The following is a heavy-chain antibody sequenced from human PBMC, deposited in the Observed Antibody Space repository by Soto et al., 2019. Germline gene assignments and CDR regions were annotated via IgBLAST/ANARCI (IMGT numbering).Heavy chain of an antibody. CDR1: GGSIISGGYY. CDR2: NYYSGIT. Sequence: TLSLTCTVSGGSIISGGYYWTLIRQHTGKGLEWIGYNYYSGITYYNPSLKSRVTISLDTSKNQFSLKLSSVTAADTAVYYCARGSSIAGTSSGMDAWAKGNTLPIYS. J-gene: IGHJ6*04. D-gene: IGHD6-6*01. CDR3: ARGSSIAGTSSGMDA. V-gene: IGHV4-31*03.